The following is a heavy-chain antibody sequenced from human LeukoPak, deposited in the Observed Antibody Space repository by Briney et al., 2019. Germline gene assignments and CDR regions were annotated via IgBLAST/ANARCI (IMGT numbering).Heavy chain of an antibody. J-gene: IGHJ6*03. CDR1: GGSISSYY. CDR3: ARAYYGFWSGRYYYYMDV. V-gene: IGHV4-59*01. CDR2: IYYSGST. Sequence: SETLSLTCTVSGGSISSYYWSWIRQPPGKGLEWIGYIYYSGSTNYNPSLKSRVTISVDTSKNQFSLKLSSVTAADTAVYYCARAYYGFWSGRYYYYMDVWGKGTTVTVSS. D-gene: IGHD3-3*01.